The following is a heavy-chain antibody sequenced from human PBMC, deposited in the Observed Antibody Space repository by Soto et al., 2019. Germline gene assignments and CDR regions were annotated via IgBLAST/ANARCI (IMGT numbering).Heavy chain of an antibody. CDR2: ISGSGGST. J-gene: IGHJ5*02. CDR3: AKGREAYYDILTPTWFDP. Sequence: EVQLLESGGGLVQPGGSLRLSCAASGFTFSSYAMSWVRQAPGKGLEWVSAISGSGGSTYYADSVKGRFTISRDNSKNTLYLQMNSLRAEDTAVYYCAKGREAYYDILTPTWFDPWGQGTLVTVSS. D-gene: IGHD3-9*01. CDR1: GFTFSSYA. V-gene: IGHV3-23*01.